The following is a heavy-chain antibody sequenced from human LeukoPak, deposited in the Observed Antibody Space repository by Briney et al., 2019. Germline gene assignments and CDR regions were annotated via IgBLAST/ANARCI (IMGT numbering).Heavy chain of an antibody. Sequence: SETLSLTCTVSGGSISSYYWSWIRQPPGKGLEWIGYIYYSGSTNYNPSLKSRVTISVDTSKNQFSLKLSSVTAADTAVYYCARSGGRLDPWGQGTLVTVSS. D-gene: IGHD3-10*01. J-gene: IGHJ5*02. CDR1: GGSISSYY. V-gene: IGHV4-59*01. CDR2: IYYSGST. CDR3: ARSGGRLDP.